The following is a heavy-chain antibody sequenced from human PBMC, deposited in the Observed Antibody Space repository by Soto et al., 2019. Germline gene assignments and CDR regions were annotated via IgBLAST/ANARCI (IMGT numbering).Heavy chain of an antibody. CDR2: ISSDGSST. CDR3: ARGGPGVPMYYSDY. CDR1: WFMFSEYG. D-gene: IGHD2-8*01. J-gene: IGHJ4*02. V-gene: IGHV3-74*01. Sequence: PVRSLRLSCTAAWFMFSEYGMHWVRQAPGKGLVWVSRISSDGSSTHYADSVKGRFTISRDNSKNTLYLQMNSLRAEDTGVFYCARGGPGVPMYYSDYWGQGTLVTVSS.